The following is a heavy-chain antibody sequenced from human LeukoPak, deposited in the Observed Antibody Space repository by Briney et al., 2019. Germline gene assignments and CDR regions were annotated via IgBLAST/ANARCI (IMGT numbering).Heavy chain of an antibody. V-gene: IGHV1-2*02. CDR1: GYTFTDYY. CDR3: AKVGTFDI. CDR2: INPNSGGT. Sequence: ASVKVSCKASGYTFTDYYMHWVRQPPGQGLEWMGWINPNSGGTNYAQKFQGRVTMTRDTSISTAYMELSRLTSDDTAMYYCAKVGTFDIWGQGTMVTVSS. J-gene: IGHJ3*02.